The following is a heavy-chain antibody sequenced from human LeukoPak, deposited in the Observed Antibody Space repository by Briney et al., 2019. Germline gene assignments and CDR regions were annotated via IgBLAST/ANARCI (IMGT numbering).Heavy chain of an antibody. CDR1: GFTFSSYA. Sequence: GSLRLSCAASGFTFSSYAMHWFRQAPGKGLEYVSAISSNGGSTYYANSVKGRFTISRDNSKNTLYLQMGSLRAEDMAVYYCARGGGGSYSVDYWGQGTLVTVSS. D-gene: IGHD1-26*01. V-gene: IGHV3-64*01. CDR2: ISSNGGST. J-gene: IGHJ4*02. CDR3: ARGGGGSYSVDY.